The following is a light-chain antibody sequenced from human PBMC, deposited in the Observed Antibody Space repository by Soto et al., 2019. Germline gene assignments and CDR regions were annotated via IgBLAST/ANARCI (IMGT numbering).Light chain of an antibody. J-gene: IGKJ1*01. Sequence: DIQMTQSPSSLSASVGARVTITCRASQSISSYLNWYQQKPGKAPKLLIYAASSLQSGVPSRFSGSGSGTDFTLTSSSLQPEDFATYYCQQSYSTPWTFGQGTKVEIK. CDR1: QSISSY. CDR2: AAS. V-gene: IGKV1-39*01. CDR3: QQSYSTPWT.